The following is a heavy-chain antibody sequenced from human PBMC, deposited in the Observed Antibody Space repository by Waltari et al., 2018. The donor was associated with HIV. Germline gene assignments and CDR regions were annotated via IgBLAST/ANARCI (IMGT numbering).Heavy chain of an antibody. CDR2: INPNSGGT. CDR3: ARSLGDYDSSGYLDY. J-gene: IGHJ4*02. D-gene: IGHD3-22*01. V-gene: IGHV1-2*02. CDR1: GYTFTGYY. Sequence: QVQLVQSGAEVKKPGASVKVSCKASGYTFTGYYMHWVRQAPGQGLEWMGWINPNSGGTNYAQKFQGRVTMTRDTSISTAYMELSRLRSDDTAVYYCARSLGDYDSSGYLDYWGQGTLVTVSS.